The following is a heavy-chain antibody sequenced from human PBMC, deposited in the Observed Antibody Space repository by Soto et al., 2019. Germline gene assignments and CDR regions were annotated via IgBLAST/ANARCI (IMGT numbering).Heavy chain of an antibody. J-gene: IGHJ4*02. CDR3: ARGPIGSSWPFFDY. Sequence: PSETLSLTCAAYGRSFSGYYWSWIRQPPGKGLEWIGEINHSGSTNYNPSLKRRVTISVDTSKNQFSLKLSSVTAADTAVYYCARGPIGSSWPFFDYWGQGTLVTVSS. D-gene: IGHD6-13*01. CDR2: INHSGST. V-gene: IGHV4-34*01. CDR1: GRSFSGYY.